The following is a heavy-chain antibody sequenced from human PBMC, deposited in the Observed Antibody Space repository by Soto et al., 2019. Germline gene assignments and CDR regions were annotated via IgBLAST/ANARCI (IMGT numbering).Heavy chain of an antibody. CDR1: GFTFSNYA. CDR2: ISGSGSST. V-gene: IGHV3-23*01. Sequence: EVQLLESGGGLVQPGGSLRLSCAASGFTFSNYAMSWVRQAPGKGLEWVSAISGSGSSTYYADSVKGRFTISRDNSKNMLYLQMNSLRAEDTAVYYCAYFTAVSYYYGMDVWGQGTTVTVSS. D-gene: IGHD4-4*01. J-gene: IGHJ6*02. CDR3: AYFTAVSYYYGMDV.